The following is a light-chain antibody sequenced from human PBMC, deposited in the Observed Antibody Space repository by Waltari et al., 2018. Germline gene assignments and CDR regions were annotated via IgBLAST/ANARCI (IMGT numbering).Light chain of an antibody. V-gene: IGKV1-5*03. Sequence: DIQMTQSPSTLSASVGDRVTITCRASQSIRNWLALYLQKPGKAPQLRISKSYRLESGVPSRFSGSASGADYTLTITSLQPEDFGTYYCQEYSGSSRAFGQGTKVEV. CDR3: QEYSGSSRA. CDR1: QSIRNW. J-gene: IGKJ1*01. CDR2: KSY.